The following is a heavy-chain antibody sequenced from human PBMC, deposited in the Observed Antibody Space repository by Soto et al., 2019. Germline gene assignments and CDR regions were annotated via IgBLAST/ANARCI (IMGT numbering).Heavy chain of an antibody. D-gene: IGHD2-8*01. CDR1: GFTFSNFG. V-gene: IGHV3-30*03. CDR2: ITKNGRNK. Sequence: QVQLVESGGGVVQPGGSLRLSCAASGFTFSNFGMHWVRQAPGKGLEWVADITKNGRNKDYADSVKGRLAICRDNSKNTVELQNNTLRVEDTAMYYCGRCNGDDCHSPFDYWGQGTLVTVSS. J-gene: IGHJ4*02. CDR3: GRCNGDDCHSPFDY.